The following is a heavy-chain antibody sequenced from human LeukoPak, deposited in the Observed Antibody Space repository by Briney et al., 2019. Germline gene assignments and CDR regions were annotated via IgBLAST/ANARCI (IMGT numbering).Heavy chain of an antibody. CDR3: AKDRGALVPPSVDY. V-gene: IGHV3-21*04. D-gene: IGHD2-2*01. CDR2: ISSGGTYI. Sequence: KPGGSLRLSCAASGFTFSSYSMNWVRQAPGKGLEWVSSISSGGTYISYADSVKGRFTISRDNAKNSLYLQMNSLRAEDTAVYYCAKDRGALVPPSVDYWGQGTLVPVSS. CDR1: GFTFSSYS. J-gene: IGHJ4*02.